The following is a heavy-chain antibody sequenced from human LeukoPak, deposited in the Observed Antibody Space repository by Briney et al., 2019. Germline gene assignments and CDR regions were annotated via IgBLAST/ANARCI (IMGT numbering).Heavy chain of an antibody. CDR2: IYPGDSNT. CDR3: ARDSGGSSLYNFDY. D-gene: IGHD2-15*01. Sequence: GESLKISCQASGYSFSNCWIGWVRQMPGEGLQWMGIIYPGDSNTRYSPSFRGQVTISADKSISTAYLQWNSLKASDTAMYYCARDSGGSSLYNFDYWGQGTLVTVSS. J-gene: IGHJ4*02. V-gene: IGHV5-51*01. CDR1: GYSFSNCW.